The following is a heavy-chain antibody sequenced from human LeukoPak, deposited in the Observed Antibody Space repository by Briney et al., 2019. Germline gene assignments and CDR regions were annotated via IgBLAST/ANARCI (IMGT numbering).Heavy chain of an antibody. CDR1: GFTFGDYA. CDR3: TRGRRATHDY. V-gene: IGHV3-49*04. Sequence: PGGSLRLSCTASGFTFGDYAMNWVRQAPGKGLEWVGFIRSKAYGGTTEYAASVKGRFTISRDDSKSIAYLQMNSLKTDDIAVYYCTRGRRATHDYWGQGTLVTVSS. J-gene: IGHJ4*02. CDR2: IRSKAYGGTT. D-gene: IGHD1-26*01.